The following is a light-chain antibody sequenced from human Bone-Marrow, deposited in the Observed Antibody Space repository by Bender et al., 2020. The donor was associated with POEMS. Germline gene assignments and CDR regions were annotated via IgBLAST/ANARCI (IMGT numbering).Light chain of an antibody. CDR2: DVY. J-gene: IGLJ2*01. Sequence: QSALTQPASVSGSPGQSITISCTGSSSDVGGYNSVCWHQQHPGKAPKLMIYDVYKRPSGVPDRFSGSKYGNTASLTISGLQAEDEADYYCSSYTDTYRGILFGGGTKLTVL. V-gene: IGLV2-11*01. CDR1: SSDVGGYNS. CDR3: SSYTDTYRGIL.